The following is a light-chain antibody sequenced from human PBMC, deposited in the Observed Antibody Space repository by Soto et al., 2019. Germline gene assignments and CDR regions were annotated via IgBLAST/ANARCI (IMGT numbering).Light chain of an antibody. CDR3: QHRSNWPPVIT. J-gene: IGKJ4*01. CDR1: QSVYSS. CDR2: GAS. V-gene: IGKV3-15*01. Sequence: ETVMTQSPATLSVSPGERATLSCRASQSVYSSLAWYQQKPGQAPRLLIYGASTRATGIPARFSGSGSETEFTLTISSLQAEDFAVYYCQHRSNWPPVITFGGGTKVDIK.